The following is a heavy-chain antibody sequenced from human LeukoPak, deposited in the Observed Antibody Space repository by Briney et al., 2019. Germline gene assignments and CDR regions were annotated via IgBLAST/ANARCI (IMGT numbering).Heavy chain of an antibody. CDR1: GGSMRNDY. J-gene: IGHJ4*02. D-gene: IGHD6-13*01. CDR3: ARDRPGSSWLDY. CDR2: IYSSGRT. Sequence: PSETLSLTCTISGGSMRNDYWSWLRQPPGKGLEWIGYIYSSGRTNYNPSLKSRVTISVDTSKNQFSLKLSSMTAADTAVYYCARDRPGSSWLDYWGQGTLVTVSS. V-gene: IGHV4-59*01.